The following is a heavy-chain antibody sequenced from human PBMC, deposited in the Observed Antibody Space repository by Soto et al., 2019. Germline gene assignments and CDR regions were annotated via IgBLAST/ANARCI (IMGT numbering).Heavy chain of an antibody. Sequence: QITLKESGPTLVKPTQTLTLTCSFSGFSLSTSEVGVGWIRQPPGKGLEWLALIYWDDDKEYSPSLRSRLTITKDTSKNQVVLIMTNLDPTDTATYYCAHGSGWLFDYWGQGTLVTGSS. CDR1: GFSLSTSEVG. CDR3: AHGSGWLFDY. J-gene: IGHJ4*02. CDR2: IYWDDDK. D-gene: IGHD6-19*01. V-gene: IGHV2-5*02.